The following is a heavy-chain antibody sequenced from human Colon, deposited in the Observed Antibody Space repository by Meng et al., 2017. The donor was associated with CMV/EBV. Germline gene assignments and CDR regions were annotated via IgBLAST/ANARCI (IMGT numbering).Heavy chain of an antibody. CDR3: ASILFAAAAGGWGGY. V-gene: IGHV4-34*01. D-gene: IGHD6-13*01. CDR2: INHSGST. Sequence: VQLQQWGAGLLKPSGTLSLTCAVYGGSFSGYYWSWIRQPPGKGLEWIGEINHSGSTNYNPSLKSRVTISVDTSKNQFSLKLSSVTAADTAVYYCASILFAAAAGGWGGYWGQGTLVTVSS. CDR1: GGSFSGYY. J-gene: IGHJ4*02.